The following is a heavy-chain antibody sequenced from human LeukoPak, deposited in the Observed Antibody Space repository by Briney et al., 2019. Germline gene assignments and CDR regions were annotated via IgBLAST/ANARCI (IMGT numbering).Heavy chain of an antibody. V-gene: IGHV3-74*01. CDR1: GFTFSSHH. D-gene: IGHD3-10*01. CDR2: ISGDGTDT. J-gene: IGHJ4*02. CDR3: VMIRRSI. Sequence: GGSLRVSCAASGFTFSSHHMHWVRQAPGKGLVWVSRISGDGTDTSYADSVKGRFTISGDNAKNTVYLQMNSLRAEDTAVYYCVMIRRSIWGQGTLVTVSS.